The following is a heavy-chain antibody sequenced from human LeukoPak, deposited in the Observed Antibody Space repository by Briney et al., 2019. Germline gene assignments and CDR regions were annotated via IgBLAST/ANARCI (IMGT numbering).Heavy chain of an antibody. Sequence: GGSLRLSCAASGFTFSSHAMHWVRQAPGKGLKWVTAISYDGSNRYYADSVKGRFTISRDNSKNTLYLQMNSLRAEDTAVYYCAKGGGYEAQYYYYYLDVWGKGTTVTISS. J-gene: IGHJ6*03. CDR1: GFTFSSHA. CDR3: AKGGGYEAQYYYYYLDV. D-gene: IGHD5-12*01. CDR2: ISYDGSNR. V-gene: IGHV3-30*01.